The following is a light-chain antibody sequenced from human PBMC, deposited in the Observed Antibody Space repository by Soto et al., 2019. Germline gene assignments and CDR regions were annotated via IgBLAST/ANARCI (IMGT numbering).Light chain of an antibody. CDR2: EGS. J-gene: IGLJ2*01. Sequence: QSVLTQPASVSGSPGQSITISCTGTSSDVGSYNLVSWYQQHPGKAPKLMIYEGSKRPSGVPDRFSGSKSGTSASLAISGLQSEDEADYYCAAWDDSLNGVVFGGGTKVTVL. V-gene: IGLV2-14*02. CDR1: SSDVGSYNL. CDR3: AAWDDSLNGVV.